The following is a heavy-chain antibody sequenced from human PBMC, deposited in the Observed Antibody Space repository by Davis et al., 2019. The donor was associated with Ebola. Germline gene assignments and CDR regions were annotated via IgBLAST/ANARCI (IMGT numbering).Heavy chain of an antibody. D-gene: IGHD6-19*01. CDR3: ARTTRGSGWFLDY. J-gene: IGHJ4*02. Sequence: MPGGSLRLSCAVYGGSFSGYYWSWIRQPPGKGLEWIGEVNDSENTNYNPSLKSRVTISVDRLKNQFSLKLRSVTGADTAIYYCARTTRGSGWFLDYWGQGTLVTVSS. V-gene: IGHV4-34*01. CDR2: VNDSENT. CDR1: GGSFSGYY.